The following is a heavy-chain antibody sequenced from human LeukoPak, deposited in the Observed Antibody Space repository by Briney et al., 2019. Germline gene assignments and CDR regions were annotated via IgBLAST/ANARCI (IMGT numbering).Heavy chain of an antibody. J-gene: IGHJ4*02. CDR2: ISYDGSNK. Sequence: GRSLRLSCAASGFTFSSYAMHWVRQAPGKGLEWVAVISYDGSNKYYAGSVKGRFTISRDNSKNTLYLQMNSLRAEDTAVYYCARATAVAGEFDYWGQGTLVTVSS. CDR1: GFTFSSYA. CDR3: ARATAVAGEFDY. V-gene: IGHV3-30*04. D-gene: IGHD6-19*01.